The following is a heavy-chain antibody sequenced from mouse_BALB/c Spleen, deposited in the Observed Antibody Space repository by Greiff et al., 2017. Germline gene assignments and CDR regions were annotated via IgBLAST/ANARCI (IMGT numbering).Heavy chain of an antibody. CDR3: ARRNGGYYFDY. J-gene: IGHJ2*01. CDR2: ISSGSSTI. CDR1: GFTFSSFG. V-gene: IGHV5-17*02. Sequence: EVQLQESGGGLVQPGGSRKLSCAASGFTFSSFGMHWVRQAPEKGLEWVAYISSGSSTIYYADTVKGRFTISRDNPKNTLFLQMTSLRSGDTAMYYCARRNGGYYFDYWGQGTTLTVSS. D-gene: IGHD1-1*02.